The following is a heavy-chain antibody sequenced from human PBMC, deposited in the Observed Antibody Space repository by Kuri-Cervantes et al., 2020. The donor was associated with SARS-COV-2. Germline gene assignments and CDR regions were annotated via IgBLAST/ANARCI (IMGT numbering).Heavy chain of an antibody. D-gene: IGHD4-11*01. V-gene: IGHV4-59*04. CDR1: GGSISSYY. CDR3: VQLQHYNWFDP. J-gene: IGHJ5*02. CDR2: IYYSGST. Sequence: GSLRLSCTVSGGSISSYYWSWIRQPPGKGLEWIGSIYYSGSTYYNPSLKSRVTISVDTSKNQFSLKLSSVTAADTAIYYCVQLQHYNWFDPWGQGTLVTVSS.